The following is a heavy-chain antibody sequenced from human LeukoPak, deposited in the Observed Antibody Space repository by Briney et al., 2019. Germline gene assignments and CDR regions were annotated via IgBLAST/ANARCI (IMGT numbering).Heavy chain of an antibody. CDR2: INHSGST. CDR3: ARAGTGSGSLYYYYYYMDV. V-gene: IGHV4-34*01. D-gene: IGHD3-10*01. CDR1: GGSFSGYY. J-gene: IGHJ6*03. Sequence: PSETLSLTCAVYGGSFSGYYWSWIRQPPGKGLEWIGEINHSGSTNYNPSLKSRVTISVDTSKNQFSLKLSSVTAADTAVYYCARAGTGSGSLYYYYYYMDVWGKGTTVTISS.